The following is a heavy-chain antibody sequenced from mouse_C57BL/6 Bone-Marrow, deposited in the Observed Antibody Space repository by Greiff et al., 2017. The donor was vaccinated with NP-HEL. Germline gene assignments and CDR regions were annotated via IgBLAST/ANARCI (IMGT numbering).Heavy chain of an antibody. Sequence: EVQLQQSGPELVKPGASVKISCKASGYTFTDYYMNWVKQSHGKSLEWIGDINPNNGGTSYNQKFKGKATLTVDKSSSTAYMELRSLTSEDSAVYYCAGDLLGATDYWGQGTSVTVSS. CDR1: GYTFTDYY. J-gene: IGHJ4*01. V-gene: IGHV1-26*01. CDR2: INPNNGGT. D-gene: IGHD2-1*01. CDR3: AGDLLGATDY.